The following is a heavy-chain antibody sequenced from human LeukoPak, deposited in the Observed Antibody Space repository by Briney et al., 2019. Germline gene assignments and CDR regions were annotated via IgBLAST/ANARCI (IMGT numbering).Heavy chain of an antibody. CDR1: GGSISSSSYY. V-gene: IGHV4-39*07. CDR3: ARVTGYMIEDYFDY. D-gene: IGHD3-22*01. J-gene: IGHJ4*02. CDR2: IYYSGST. Sequence: NPSETLSLTCTVSGGSISSSSYYWGWIRQPPGKGLEWIGSIYYSGSTYYNPSPKSRVTISVDTSKNQFSLKLSSVTAADTAVYYCARVTGYMIEDYFDYWGQGTLVTVSS.